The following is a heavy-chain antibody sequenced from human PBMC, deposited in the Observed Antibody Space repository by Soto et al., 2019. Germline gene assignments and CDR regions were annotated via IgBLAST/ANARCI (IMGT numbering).Heavy chain of an antibody. Sequence: ASVKFSCKASGYTFTGYYMHCVRQAPGQGLEWMGWINPNSGGTNYAQKFQGWVTMTRDTSISTAYMELSRLRSDDTAVYYCARVQLVSDGFDVWGQGTMVTVSS. J-gene: IGHJ3*01. D-gene: IGHD1-1*01. CDR3: ARVQLVSDGFDV. V-gene: IGHV1-2*04. CDR2: INPNSGGT. CDR1: GYTFTGYY.